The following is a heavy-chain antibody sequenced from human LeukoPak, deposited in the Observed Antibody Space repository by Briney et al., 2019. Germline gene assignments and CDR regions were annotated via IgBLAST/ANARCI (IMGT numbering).Heavy chain of an antibody. V-gene: IGHV3-23*01. CDR3: AKRDSSGLHYFDY. Sequence: GGSLRLSCAASGFTFSSYDMSWVRQAPGKGLEWVSGIVRCVSTYYADSVMVRFTISRYNSKKTLYLQMNSLRAEDTAVYCCAKRDSSGLHYFDYWGQGTLVTVSS. CDR2: IVRCVST. J-gene: IGHJ4*02. CDR1: GFTFSSYD. D-gene: IGHD3-22*01.